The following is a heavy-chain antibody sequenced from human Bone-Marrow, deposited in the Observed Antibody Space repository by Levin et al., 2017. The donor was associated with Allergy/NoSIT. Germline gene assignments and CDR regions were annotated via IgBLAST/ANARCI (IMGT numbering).Heavy chain of an antibody. J-gene: IGHJ5*02. D-gene: IGHD6-19*01. V-gene: IGHV3-23*01. Sequence: GGSLRLSCATSGLNFSNYMMSWVRQAPGKGLEWVSGISGSAGATFYADSVRGRFTISRDNSKNTLYLQMDSLRDEDTALYYCAKDRRNSGWYWFDPWGQGTLVIVSS. CDR3: AKDRRNSGWYWFDP. CDR1: GLNFSNYM. CDR2: ISGSAGAT.